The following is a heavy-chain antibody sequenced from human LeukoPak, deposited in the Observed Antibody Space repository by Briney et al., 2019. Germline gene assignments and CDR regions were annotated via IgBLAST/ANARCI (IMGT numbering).Heavy chain of an antibody. CDR2: ISAYNGNT. CDR1: GYTFTSYG. CDR3: ARATLGYCSGGSCYGPYYFDY. V-gene: IGHV1-18*01. D-gene: IGHD2-15*01. J-gene: IGHJ4*02. Sequence: ASVRVSCKASGYTFTSYGISWVRQAPGQGLEWMGWISAYNGNTNYAQKLQGRVTMTTDTSTSTAYMELRSLRSDDTAVYYCARATLGYCSGGSCYGPYYFDYWGQGTLVTVSS.